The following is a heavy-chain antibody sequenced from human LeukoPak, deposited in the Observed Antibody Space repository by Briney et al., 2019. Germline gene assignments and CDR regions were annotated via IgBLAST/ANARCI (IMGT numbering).Heavy chain of an antibody. D-gene: IGHD3-10*01. Sequence: PSETLSLTCTVSGASISSGTYSWSWIRQPPGEGLEWTGYIYHTGSTYYNPSLKGRVTISVDRSKNQFSLNLNFVTAADTALYYCARGDGSGSGRWFDPWGQGTLITVSS. CDR3: ARGDGSGSGRWFDP. CDR2: IYHTGST. CDR1: GASISSGTYS. V-gene: IGHV4-30-2*01. J-gene: IGHJ5*02.